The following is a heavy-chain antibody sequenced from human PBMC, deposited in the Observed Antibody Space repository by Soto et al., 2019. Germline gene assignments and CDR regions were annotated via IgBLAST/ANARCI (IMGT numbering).Heavy chain of an antibody. V-gene: IGHV1-46*01. CDR3: ARELGADYCSSTSCYSGDY. CDR2: INPSGGST. J-gene: IGHJ4*02. Sequence: ASVKVSCKASGYTFTSYYMHWVRQAPGQGLEWMGIINPSGGSTSHAQKFQGRVTMTRDTSTSTVYMELSSLRSEDTAVYYCARELGADYCSSTSCYSGDYWGQGTLVTVSS. D-gene: IGHD2-2*01. CDR1: GYTFTSYY.